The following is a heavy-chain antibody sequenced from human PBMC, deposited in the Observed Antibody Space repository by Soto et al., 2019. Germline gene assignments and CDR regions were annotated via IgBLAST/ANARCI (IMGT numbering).Heavy chain of an antibody. CDR3: ANWYYYDSSGTGFPYYYSGMDV. CDR1: GFTFSSYG. Sequence: GGSLRLSCAASGFTFSSYGMHWVRQAPGKGLEWVAVISYDGSNKYYADSVKGRFTISRDNSKNTLYLQMNSLRAEDTAVYYCANWYYYDSSGTGFPYYYSGMDVWGQGTTVTVSS. J-gene: IGHJ6*02. V-gene: IGHV3-30*18. CDR2: ISYDGSNK. D-gene: IGHD3-22*01.